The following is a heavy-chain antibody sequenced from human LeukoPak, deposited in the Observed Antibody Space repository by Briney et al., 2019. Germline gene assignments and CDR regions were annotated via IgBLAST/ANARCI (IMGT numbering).Heavy chain of an antibody. CDR1: GGSISSYY. CDR2: IYTSGST. V-gene: IGHV4-4*07. Sequence: SGTLSLTCTVSGGSISSYYWSWIRQPAGKGLEWIGRIYTSGSTYYNPSLKSRVTISVDTSKNQFSLKLSSVTAADTAVYYCASRSSGHRPGFDYWGQGTLVTVSS. J-gene: IGHJ4*02. D-gene: IGHD3-22*01. CDR3: ASRSSGHRPGFDY.